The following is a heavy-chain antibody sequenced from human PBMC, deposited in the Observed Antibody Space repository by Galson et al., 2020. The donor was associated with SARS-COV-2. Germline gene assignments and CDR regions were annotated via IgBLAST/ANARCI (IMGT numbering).Heavy chain of an antibody. CDR3: ARAAWRGSGSQVDH. V-gene: IGHV4-39*07. CDR1: GGSISSSGYY. CDR2: MYYSGNT. J-gene: IGHJ4*02. Sequence: SETLSLTCSVSGGSISSSGYYWAWIRQPPGKGLEWMGSMYYSGNTYYNPSLKSRVTMSVDTSKEQFSLKVSSVTAADTAVYYCARAAWRGSGSQVDHWGQGILVTVSS. D-gene: IGHD3-10*01.